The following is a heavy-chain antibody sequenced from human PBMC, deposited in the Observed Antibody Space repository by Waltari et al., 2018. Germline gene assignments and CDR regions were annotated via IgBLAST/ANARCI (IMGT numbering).Heavy chain of an antibody. CDR1: GFTFSSYA. CDR2: ISGSGGST. J-gene: IGHJ5*02. V-gene: IGHV3-23*01. CDR3: AKDRYCSGGSCHSWFDP. Sequence: EVQLLESGGGLVQPGGSLRLSCAAYGFTFSSYAMSWVRQAPGKGLEWVSAISGSGGSTYYADSVKGRFTISRDNSKNTLYLQMNSLRAEDTAVYYCAKDRYCSGGSCHSWFDPWGQGTLVTVSS. D-gene: IGHD2-15*01.